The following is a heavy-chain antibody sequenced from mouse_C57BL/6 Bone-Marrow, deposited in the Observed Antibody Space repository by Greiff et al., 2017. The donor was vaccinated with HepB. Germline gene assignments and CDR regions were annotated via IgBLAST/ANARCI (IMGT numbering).Heavy chain of an antibody. D-gene: IGHD2-10*01. CDR3: ARWVPYYFSYYYARDY. J-gene: IGHJ4*01. V-gene: IGHV1-69*01. Sequence: QVQLQQPGAELVMPGASVKLSCKASGYTFTSYWMHWVKQRPGQGLEWIGEIDPSDSYTNYNQKFKGKSTLTVDKSSSTAYKQLSSLTSEDSAVYYWARWVPYYFSYYYARDYWGQGTSVTVSA. CDR1: GYTFTSYW. CDR2: IDPSDSYT.